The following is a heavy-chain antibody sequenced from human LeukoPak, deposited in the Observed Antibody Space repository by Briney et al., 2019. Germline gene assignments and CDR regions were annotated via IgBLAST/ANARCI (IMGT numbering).Heavy chain of an antibody. J-gene: IGHJ6*02. D-gene: IGHD2-2*01. CDR1: GGSISSYY. CDR2: IYYSGTT. CDR3: ARRGLGYCSTTSCLYHYYCMDV. V-gene: IGHV4-59*08. Sequence: PSETLSLTCTLAGGSISSYYWSWIRQPPGKGLEWIGYIYYSGTTNYNPSPKSGVTISVDTSKKQFSLKLTTVTAADTAVYYCARRGLGYCSTTSCLYHYYCMDVWGQGTTVTVSS.